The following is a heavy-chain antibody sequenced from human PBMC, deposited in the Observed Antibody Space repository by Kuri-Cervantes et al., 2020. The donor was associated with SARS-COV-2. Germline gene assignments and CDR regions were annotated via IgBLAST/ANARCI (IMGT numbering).Heavy chain of an antibody. CDR2: ISSSGSTI. V-gene: IGHV3-48*03. Sequence: GESLKISCAASGFTFSSYEMNWVRQAPGKGLEWVSYISSSGSTIYYADSMRGRFTISRDNAKNSLYLQMNSLRAEDTAVYYCATGKTPVRFLEWSNSRGDAFDIWGQGTMVTVSS. D-gene: IGHD3-3*01. J-gene: IGHJ3*02. CDR1: GFTFSSYE. CDR3: ATGKTPVRFLEWSNSRGDAFDI.